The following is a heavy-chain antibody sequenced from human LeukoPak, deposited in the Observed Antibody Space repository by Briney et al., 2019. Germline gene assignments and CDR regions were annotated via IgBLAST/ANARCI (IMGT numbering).Heavy chain of an antibody. CDR3: ARDYPDYGGGSFLPLDY. CDR1: GYTFTSYY. Sequence: ASVKVSCKASGYTFTSYYMHWVRQAPGQGLEWMGIINPSGGSTSYAQKLQGRVTMTRDMSTSTVYTELSSLRSEDTAVYYCARDYPDYGGGSFLPLDYWGQGTLVTVSS. D-gene: IGHD4-23*01. CDR2: INPSGGST. V-gene: IGHV1-46*04. J-gene: IGHJ4*02.